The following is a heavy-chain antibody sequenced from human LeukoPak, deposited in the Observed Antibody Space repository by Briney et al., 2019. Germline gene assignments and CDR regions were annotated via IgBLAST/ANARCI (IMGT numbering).Heavy chain of an antibody. J-gene: IGHJ4*02. D-gene: IGHD3-22*01. Sequence: GGSLRLSCAASGFIFNNYAMSWVRQAPGKGLEWVSAISGSGASTYYADSVKGRFTISRDNSKNPLHLQMNSLRVEDTAVYYCAKHYASSGYYPFDYWGQGTLVTVSS. CDR2: ISGSGAST. CDR3: AKHYASSGYYPFDY. V-gene: IGHV3-23*01. CDR1: GFIFNNYA.